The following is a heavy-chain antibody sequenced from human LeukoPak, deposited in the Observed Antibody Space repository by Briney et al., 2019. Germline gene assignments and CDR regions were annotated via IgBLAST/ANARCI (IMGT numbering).Heavy chain of an antibody. V-gene: IGHV4-59*01. J-gene: IGHJ4*02. D-gene: IGHD6-19*01. CDR2: IYYSGST. Sequence: SETLSLTCTVSGGSISSYYWSWIRQPPGKGLEWIGYIYYSGSTNYNPSLKSRVTISVDTSKNQFFLKLSSVTAADTAVYYCARQLYSSGWYGFDYWGQGTLVTVSS. CDR1: GGSISSYY. CDR3: ARQLYSSGWYGFDY.